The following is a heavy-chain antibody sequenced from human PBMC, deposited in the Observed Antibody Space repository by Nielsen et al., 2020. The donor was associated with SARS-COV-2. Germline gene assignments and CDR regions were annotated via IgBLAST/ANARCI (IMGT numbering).Heavy chain of an antibody. D-gene: IGHD3-10*01. V-gene: IGHV4-59*01. Sequence: SETLSLTCTVSGVSTSNNFWSWIRQPPGKGLEWIGYISYGGRPTYNPSLRSRVTISLGPSNGQLSLTVNSVTAADTAVYYCARGGISVVRGDYWGQGTLVTVSS. CDR1: GVSTSNNF. J-gene: IGHJ4*02. CDR3: ARGGISVVRGDY. CDR2: ISYGGRP.